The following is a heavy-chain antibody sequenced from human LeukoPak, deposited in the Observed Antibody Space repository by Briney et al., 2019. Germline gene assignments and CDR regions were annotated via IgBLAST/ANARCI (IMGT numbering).Heavy chain of an antibody. Sequence: PGGSLRLSYAASGFTFSNYGMHWVRQAPGKGLEWVAVISYDGNNKYYADSVKGRFTISRDNPKNTLYLQMNSLRGEDTAVYYCARDPITYGDYRNWFDPWGQGTLVTVSS. V-gene: IGHV3-30*06. J-gene: IGHJ5*02. CDR2: ISYDGNNK. CDR1: GFTFSNYG. D-gene: IGHD4-17*01. CDR3: ARDPITYGDYRNWFDP.